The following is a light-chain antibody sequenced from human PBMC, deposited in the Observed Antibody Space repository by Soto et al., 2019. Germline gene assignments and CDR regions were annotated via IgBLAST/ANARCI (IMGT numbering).Light chain of an antibody. Sequence: DIQLTQSPSFLSASVRDRVTITCRASRGINTYLAWYQQKPGKAPKLLIYAASTLQSGVPSRFSGSGSGTEFTLTISSLQPEDFATYYCQQLNSYPDTFGQGTKLEIK. CDR2: AAS. V-gene: IGKV1-9*01. CDR1: RGINTY. J-gene: IGKJ2*01. CDR3: QQLNSYPDT.